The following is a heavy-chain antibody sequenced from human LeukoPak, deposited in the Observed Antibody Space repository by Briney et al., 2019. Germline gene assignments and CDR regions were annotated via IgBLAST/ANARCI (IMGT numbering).Heavy chain of an antibody. CDR2: ISGSGGST. J-gene: IGHJ4*02. V-gene: IGHV3-23*01. Sequence: GGSLRLSCAASGFTFSSYAMSWVRQAPGKGLEWVSAISGSGGSTYYADSVKGRFTISRDNSNNSLSLQMNSLRAEDTSVYYCATGFWGYCSRNSCPLDNWGQGTLVTVAS. D-gene: IGHD2-2*01. CDR1: GFTFSSYA. CDR3: ATGFWGYCSRNSCPLDN.